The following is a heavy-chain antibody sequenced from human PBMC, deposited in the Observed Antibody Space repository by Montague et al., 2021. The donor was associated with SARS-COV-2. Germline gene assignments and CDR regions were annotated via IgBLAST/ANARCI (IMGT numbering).Heavy chain of an antibody. CDR1: GFTFSDYY. Sequence: SLRLSCAASGFTFSDYYMSWIRQAPGKGLEWVSYISMTGRHTNSXDSVKGRFTISRDNAKRSQHLQMNSLRAEDTAVYYCARQYGSGIARAFDIWGQGIMVTVSS. CDR2: ISMTGRHT. J-gene: IGHJ3*02. D-gene: IGHD3-10*01. CDR3: ARQYGSGIARAFDI. V-gene: IGHV3-11*03.